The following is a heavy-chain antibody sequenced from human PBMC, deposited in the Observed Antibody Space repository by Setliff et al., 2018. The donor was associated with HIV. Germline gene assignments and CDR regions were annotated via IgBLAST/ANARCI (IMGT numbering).Heavy chain of an antibody. CDR2: ISGSGTTT. Sequence: GGSLRLSCAASGFTFSSYAMSWIRQAPGKGLQWVSDISGSGTTTYYADSVKGRFTISRDNAKNSLYLQMNSLRADDTAVYYCARGRVESFWSDLIPSDYWGQGTLVTVSS. CDR3: ARGRVESFWSDLIPSDY. J-gene: IGHJ4*02. D-gene: IGHD3-3*01. CDR1: GFTFSSYA. V-gene: IGHV3-11*01.